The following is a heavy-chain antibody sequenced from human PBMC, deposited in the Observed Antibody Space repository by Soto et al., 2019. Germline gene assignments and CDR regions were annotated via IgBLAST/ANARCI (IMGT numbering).Heavy chain of an antibody. D-gene: IGHD3-22*01. CDR3: ARSGSSDHDDAFDI. J-gene: IGHJ3*02. V-gene: IGHV4-59*01. CDR2: IYYSGGT. Sequence: PSETLSLTCIASNGSISNYNWRWVRQPPGKGLEWMGYIYYSGGTRYNPSLKSRVTISVDTSKNQFSLKLSSVIAADTAVYYCARSGSSDHDDAFDIWGQGTMVTVS. CDR1: NGSISNYN.